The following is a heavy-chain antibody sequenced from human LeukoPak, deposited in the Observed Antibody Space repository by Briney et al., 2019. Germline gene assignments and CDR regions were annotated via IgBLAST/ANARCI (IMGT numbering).Heavy chain of an antibody. Sequence: ASVKVSCKASGYTFTSYGISWVRQAPGQGREGMGWISAYNGNTNYAQKLQGRVTMTTDTSTSTAYMELRSLRSDDTAVYYCARAGSYGHTYYFDYWGQGTLVTVSS. D-gene: IGHD5-18*01. CDR3: ARAGSYGHTYYFDY. V-gene: IGHV1-18*01. J-gene: IGHJ4*02. CDR2: ISAYNGNT. CDR1: GYTFTSYG.